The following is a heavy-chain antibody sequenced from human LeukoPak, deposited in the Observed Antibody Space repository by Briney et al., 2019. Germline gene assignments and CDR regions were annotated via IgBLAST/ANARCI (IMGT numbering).Heavy chain of an antibody. V-gene: IGHV3-7*01. CDR1: GGSISSYY. D-gene: IGHD3-16*01. CDR2: IKQDGSEK. CDR3: ARPDTAPGGVWYYDY. J-gene: IGHJ4*02. Sequence: ETLSLTCTVSGGSISSYYWSWIRQPPGKGLEWVANIKQDGSEKYYVDSVKGRFTISRDNAKNSLYLQIISLRAEDTAAYYCARPDTAPGGVWYYDYWGQGTLVTVSS.